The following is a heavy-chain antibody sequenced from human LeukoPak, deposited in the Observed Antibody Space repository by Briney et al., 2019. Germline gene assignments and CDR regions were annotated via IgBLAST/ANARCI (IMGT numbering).Heavy chain of an antibody. V-gene: IGHV1-69*04. Sequence: AAVKVTCKASGCTFSSYAISWVRQAPGQGLEWMGRIIPILGIANYAQQFQGRVTITADKSTSTAYMKLSSLKSADTAVYYCARDPYSGSHPLDYWGQGTLVTVSS. CDR2: IIPILGIA. CDR1: GCTFSSYA. J-gene: IGHJ4*02. CDR3: ARDPYSGSHPLDY. D-gene: IGHD1-26*01.